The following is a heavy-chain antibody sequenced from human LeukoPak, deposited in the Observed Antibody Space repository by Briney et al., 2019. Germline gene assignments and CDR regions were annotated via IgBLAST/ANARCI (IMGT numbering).Heavy chain of an antibody. J-gene: IGHJ4*02. CDR1: GYSISSGYY. D-gene: IGHD6-13*01. V-gene: IGHV4-38-2*02. CDR2: IYHSGST. CDR3: ARENCIAAAGTKGCLYYFDY. Sequence: SETLSLTCTVSGYSISSGYYWGWIRQPPGKGLEWIGSIYHSGSTYYNPSLKSRVTISVDTSKNQFSLKLSSVTAADTAVYYCARENCIAAAGTKGCLYYFDYWGQGTLVTVSS.